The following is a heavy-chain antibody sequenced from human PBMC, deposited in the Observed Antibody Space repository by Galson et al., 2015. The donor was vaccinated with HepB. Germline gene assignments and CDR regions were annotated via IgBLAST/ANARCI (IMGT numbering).Heavy chain of an antibody. D-gene: IGHD6-13*01. J-gene: IGHJ4*02. Sequence: CAISGDSVSNNSAAWNWIRQSPSRGLEWLGRTYYRSKWYNDYAVSVKSRITINPDTSKNQFSLQLNSVTPEDTAVYYCARDTPTTGYSSSWYVVPPFFDYWGQGTLVTVSS. CDR2: TYYRSKWYN. CDR3: ARDTPTTGYSSSWYVVPPFFDY. V-gene: IGHV6-1*01. CDR1: GDSVSNNSAA.